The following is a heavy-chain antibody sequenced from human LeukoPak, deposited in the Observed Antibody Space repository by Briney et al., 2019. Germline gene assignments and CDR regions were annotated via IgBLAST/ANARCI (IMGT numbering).Heavy chain of an antibody. J-gene: IGHJ5*02. D-gene: IGHD3-22*01. Sequence: PGGSLRLSCAASGFTVSSNYMSWVRQAPGKGLEWVSVIYSGGSTYYADSVKGRFTISRDNSKNTLYLQMNSLRAEDTAVYYCARTPGYYDSSGYRRPIWFDPWGQGTLVTVSS. CDR1: GFTVSSNY. CDR3: ARTPGYYDSSGYRRPIWFDP. CDR2: IYSGGST. V-gene: IGHV3-66*01.